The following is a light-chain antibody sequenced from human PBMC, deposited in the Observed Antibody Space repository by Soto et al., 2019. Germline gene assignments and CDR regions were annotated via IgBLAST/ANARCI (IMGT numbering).Light chain of an antibody. V-gene: IGKV1-5*03. CDR3: QQYDGSSRT. J-gene: IGKJ1*01. CDR1: QRIGTS. CDR2: EAS. Sequence: DIQMTESPSTLSASVGERVTITCRAGQRIGTSLAWYQQKPGKAPNVLIYEASILESGVPSRFRGSGSGTEFTLTISSLQPDYFATYYCQQYDGSSRTFGPGTKVAIK.